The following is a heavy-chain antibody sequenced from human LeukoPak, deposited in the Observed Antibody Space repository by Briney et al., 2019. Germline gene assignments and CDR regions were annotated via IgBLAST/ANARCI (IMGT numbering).Heavy chain of an antibody. CDR2: ISSSGSTI. V-gene: IGHV3-48*04. J-gene: IGHJ4*02. D-gene: IGHD3-10*01. CDR1: GLTFSNAW. Sequence: GGSLRLSCAASGLTFSNAWMNWVRQAPGKGLEWVSYISSSGSTIYYADSVKGRFTISRDNAKNSLYLQMNSLRAEDTAVYYCPKDRLGSRYYGSGSYYYFDYWGQGTLVTVSS. CDR3: PKDRLGSRYYGSGSYYYFDY.